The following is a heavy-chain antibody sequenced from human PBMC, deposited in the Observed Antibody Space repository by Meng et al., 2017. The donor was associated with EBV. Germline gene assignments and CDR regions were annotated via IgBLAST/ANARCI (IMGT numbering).Heavy chain of an antibody. CDR2: FLPRLGAP. D-gene: IGHD3-10*01. J-gene: IGHJ4*02. Sequence: QVQLFESGAGVKKPGSSVKLSCKTAGGTFRYYAISWVRQAPGQGLEWLGGFLPRLGAPNYAQKFHGRVKITADESTSTHYMDLSSLRSEDTAIYYCASESGRGYTPDYWGQGTLVTVSS. CDR3: ASESGRGYTPDY. V-gene: IGHV1-69*01. CDR1: GGTFRYYA.